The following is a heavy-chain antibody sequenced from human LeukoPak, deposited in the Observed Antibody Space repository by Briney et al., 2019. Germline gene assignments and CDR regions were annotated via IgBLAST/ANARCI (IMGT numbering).Heavy chain of an antibody. CDR3: ARASAAGFLYYYYYYMDV. CDR2: ISSSSSTI. J-gene: IGHJ6*03. D-gene: IGHD6-19*01. CDR1: GFTFSSYS. Sequence: GGSLRLSCAASGFTFSSYSMNWVRQAPGKGLEWVSYISSSSSTIYYADSVKGRFTISRDNAKNLLYLQMNSLRAEDTAVYYCARASAAGFLYYYYYYMDVWGKGTTVTVSS. V-gene: IGHV3-48*01.